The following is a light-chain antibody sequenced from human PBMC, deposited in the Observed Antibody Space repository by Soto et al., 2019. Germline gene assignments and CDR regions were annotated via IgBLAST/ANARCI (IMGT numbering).Light chain of an antibody. CDR1: QSVSSN. J-gene: IGKJ5*01. CDR2: DAS. V-gene: IGKV3-15*01. Sequence: EIVMTQSPATLSASPGESATLSCRASQSVSSNLAWHQQKPGQAPRILMYDASTRDSGISARFSGSGSGTEFTLTISSLQSEDIAVYYCQQYHNWPITFGQGTRLEIK. CDR3: QQYHNWPIT.